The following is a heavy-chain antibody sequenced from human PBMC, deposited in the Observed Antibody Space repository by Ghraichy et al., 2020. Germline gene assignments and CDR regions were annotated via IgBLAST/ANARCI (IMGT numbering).Heavy chain of an antibody. Sequence: ASVKVSCKASGYTFTGYYMHWVRQAPGQGLEWMGWINPNSGGTNYAQKFQGRVTMTRDTSISTAYMELSRLRSDDTAVYYCARGYYYDSSGYYSSNYYYYYGMDVWGQGTTVTVSS. D-gene: IGHD3-22*01. CDR3: ARGYYYDSSGYYSSNYYYYYGMDV. CDR1: GYTFTGYY. CDR2: INPNSGGT. J-gene: IGHJ6*02. V-gene: IGHV1-2*02.